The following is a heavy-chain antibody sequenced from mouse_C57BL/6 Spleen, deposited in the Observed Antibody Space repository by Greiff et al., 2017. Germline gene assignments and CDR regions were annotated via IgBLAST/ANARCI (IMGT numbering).Heavy chain of an antibody. CDR2: IDPEDGET. CDR3: ARGLRRYSYYYAMDY. Sequence: LVESGAELVKPGASVKLSCTASGFNIKDYYMHWVKQRTEQGLEWIGRIDPEDGETKYAPKFQGKATITADTSSNTAYLQLSSLTSEDTAVYYGARGLRRYSYYYAMDYWGQGTSVTVSS. V-gene: IGHV14-2*01. D-gene: IGHD1-1*01. CDR1: GFNIKDYY. J-gene: IGHJ4*01.